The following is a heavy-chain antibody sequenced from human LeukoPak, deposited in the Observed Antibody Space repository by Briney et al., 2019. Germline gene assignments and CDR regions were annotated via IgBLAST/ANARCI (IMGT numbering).Heavy chain of an antibody. Sequence: PGGSLRLSXAASGFTFRSYWMSWVRQAPGKGLEWVANINQAGSVQYYVDSVKGRFTISRGDAKNSLCVQMNSLRDEDTAVYYCARVGYSGWNLEYWGQGTLVTVSS. J-gene: IGHJ4*02. CDR3: ARVGYSGWNLEY. CDR2: INQAGSVQ. CDR1: GFTFRSYW. V-gene: IGHV3-7*01. D-gene: IGHD5-12*01.